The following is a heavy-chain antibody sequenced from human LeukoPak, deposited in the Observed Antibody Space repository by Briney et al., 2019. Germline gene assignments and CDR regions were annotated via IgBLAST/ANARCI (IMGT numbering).Heavy chain of an antibody. CDR1: GFTFTSST. J-gene: IGHJ4*02. D-gene: IGHD3-10*01. CDR2: IVVGSGNT. V-gene: IGHV1-58*02. Sequence: SVKVSCKASGFTFTSSTTQWVRQARGQRLEWIGWIVVGSGNTNYAQKFQERVIITRDMSTTTVYMELSSLRSEDTAVYYCAGTPWFGELTLDYWGQGTLVTVSS. CDR3: AGTPWFGELTLDY.